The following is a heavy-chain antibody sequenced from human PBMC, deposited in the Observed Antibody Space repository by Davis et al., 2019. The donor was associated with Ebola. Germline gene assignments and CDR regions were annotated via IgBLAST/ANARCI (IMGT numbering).Heavy chain of an antibody. Sequence: PSETLSLTCTISGGSISSYYWSWIRQPPGKGLECIGSLYYSGSTKYNPSLKSRATISVDTSKNQLSLRLSSVTAADTAVYYCARLPRRYDFWTGSYYFYYIDVWGEGTTVIVSS. CDR2: LYYSGST. CDR1: GGSISSYY. J-gene: IGHJ6*03. CDR3: ARLPRRYDFWTGSYYFYYIDV. D-gene: IGHD3-3*01. V-gene: IGHV4-59*08.